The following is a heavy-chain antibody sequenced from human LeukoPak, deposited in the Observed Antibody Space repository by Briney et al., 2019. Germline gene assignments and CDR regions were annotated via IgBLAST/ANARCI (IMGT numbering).Heavy chain of an antibody. J-gene: IGHJ4*02. D-gene: IGHD7-27*01. Sequence: GGSLRLSCAASGFTFSSYAMSWVRQAPGKGLEWVSAISANADTTYYADSVKGRFTISRDNSMLYLQMNSLRAEDTAVYYCAKWNWGIDYWGQGTLVTVSS. CDR1: GFTFSSYA. V-gene: IGHV3-23*01. CDR3: AKWNWGIDY. CDR2: ISANADTT.